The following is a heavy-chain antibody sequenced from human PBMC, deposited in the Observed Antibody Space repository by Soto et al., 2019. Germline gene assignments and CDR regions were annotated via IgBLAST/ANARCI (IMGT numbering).Heavy chain of an antibody. CDR3: ARGANPEDIVVVVAATAFDI. D-gene: IGHD2-15*01. V-gene: IGHV4-59*01. J-gene: IGHJ3*02. CDR1: GGSISSYY. CDR2: IYYSGST. Sequence: QSQTLSLTCTVSGGSISSYYWSWIRQPPGKGLEWIGYIYYSGSTNYNPSLKSRVTISVDTSKNQFSLKLSSVTAADTAVYYCARGANPEDIVVVVAATAFDIWGQGTMVTVSS.